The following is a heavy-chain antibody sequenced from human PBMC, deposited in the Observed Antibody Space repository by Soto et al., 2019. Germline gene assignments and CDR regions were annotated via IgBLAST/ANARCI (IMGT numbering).Heavy chain of an antibody. CDR2: LLHGGTT. Sequence: PSETLSLTCAVSGDSIISPKWWTWLRHPPGKGLEWIGDLLHGGTTNYNPSLKSRVTLSVDTSQNQFSLNLTSVTAADTAIYYCAYSTGWYRHDVWGQGTSVT. J-gene: IGHJ3*01. V-gene: IGHV4-4*02. CDR1: GDSIISPKW. D-gene: IGHD6-19*01. CDR3: AYSTGWYRHDV.